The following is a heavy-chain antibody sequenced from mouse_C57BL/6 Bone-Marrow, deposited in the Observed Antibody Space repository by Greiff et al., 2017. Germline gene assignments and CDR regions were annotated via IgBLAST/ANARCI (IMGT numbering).Heavy chain of an antibody. CDR3: ARPSRYPLYAMDY. V-gene: IGHV1-69*01. CDR1: GYTFTSYW. J-gene: IGHJ4*01. D-gene: IGHD5-1-1*01. CDR2: IDPSDSYT. Sequence: QVQLQQPGAELVMPGASVKLSCKASGYTFTSYWMHWVKQRPGQGLEWIGEIDPSDSYTNYNQKFKGESTLTVDKSSSTAYMQLSSLTSEDSAVYYCARPSRYPLYAMDYWGQGTSVTVSS.